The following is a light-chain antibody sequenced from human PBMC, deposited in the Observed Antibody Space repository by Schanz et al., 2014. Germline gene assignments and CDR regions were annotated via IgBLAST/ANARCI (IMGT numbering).Light chain of an antibody. CDR2: WAS. J-gene: IGKJ4*01. V-gene: IGKV4-1*01. CDR1: QSVVHSSNNKKY. CDR3: QQYYSAPLT. Sequence: DIVMTQSPDSLAVSLGERATINCKSSQSVVHSSNNKKYLAWYQHKPGQPPKLLIYWASIRESGVPDRFSGSGSGTDFTLTISSLQAEDVAVYYCQQYYSAPLTFGGGTKVEIK.